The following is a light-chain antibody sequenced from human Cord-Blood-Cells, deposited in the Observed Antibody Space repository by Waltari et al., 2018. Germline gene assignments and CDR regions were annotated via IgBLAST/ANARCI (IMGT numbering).Light chain of an antibody. Sequence: QSVLTQPPSASGTPGQRVTISCSGSSSNIGSNTVNWYQQLPGTAPKLLICSNNQRPEGVADRVAGAKSGTSASLAISGRQSEDEADYYCAAWDDSLNGWVVGGGTKLTVL. CDR1: SSNIGSNT. CDR2: SNN. CDR3: AAWDDSLNGWV. J-gene: IGLJ3*02. V-gene: IGLV1-44*01.